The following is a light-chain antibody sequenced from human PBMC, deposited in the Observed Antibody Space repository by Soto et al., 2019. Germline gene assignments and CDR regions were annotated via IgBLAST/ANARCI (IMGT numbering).Light chain of an antibody. V-gene: IGLV2-8*01. CDR3: SSYAGSNNFI. Sequence: QSVLTQPPSAAGSPGQSVTISGTGTSSDVGGYKYVSWYQQHPGKAPKLMIYEVNKRPSGVPDRSSGSKSGNTASLTVSGLQAEDEADYYCSSYAGSNNFIFGTGTKVTVL. J-gene: IGLJ1*01. CDR1: SSDVGGYKY. CDR2: EVN.